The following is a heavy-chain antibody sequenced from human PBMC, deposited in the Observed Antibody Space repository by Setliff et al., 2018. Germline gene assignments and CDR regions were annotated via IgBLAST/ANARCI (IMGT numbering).Heavy chain of an antibody. Sequence: GGSLRLSCAAAGFTFSSHWMHWVRQAPGKRLMWVSRINNDGSSTTYEDSVKGRFTISRDNAKNTLYLQMNSLRAEDTAVYYCARGSIAAAGTDLDYWGQGTLVTVSS. CDR2: INNDGSST. J-gene: IGHJ4*02. V-gene: IGHV3-74*01. CDR1: GFTFSSHW. D-gene: IGHD6-13*01. CDR3: ARGSIAAAGTDLDY.